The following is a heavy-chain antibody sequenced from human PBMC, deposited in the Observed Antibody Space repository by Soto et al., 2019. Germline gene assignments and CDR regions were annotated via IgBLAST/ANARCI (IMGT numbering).Heavy chain of an antibody. J-gene: IGHJ6*03. D-gene: IGHD6-13*01. Sequence: GGSLRLSCAASGFTFSNAWMSWVRQAPGKGLEWVGRIKSKTDGGTTDYAAPVKGRFTISRDDSKNTLYLQMNSLKTEDTAVYYCTTDPRRSIAAAGDYYYYMDVWGKGTTVTVSS. CDR2: IKSKTDGGTT. V-gene: IGHV3-15*01. CDR1: GFTFSNAW. CDR3: TTDPRRSIAAAGDYYYYMDV.